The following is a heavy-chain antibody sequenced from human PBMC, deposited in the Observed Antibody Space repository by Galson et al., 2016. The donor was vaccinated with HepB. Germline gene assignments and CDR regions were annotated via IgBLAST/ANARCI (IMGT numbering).Heavy chain of an antibody. V-gene: IGHV3-30*18. CDR1: GFTFSKYG. D-gene: IGHD4-23*01. CDR2: ISFDESNK. J-gene: IGHJ4*02. Sequence: LRLSCAASGFTFSKYGMHWVRQAPGKGLEWVAVISFDESNKYYADSVKGRFTISRDNSKNTVYLQMNSLRAEDTAVYYCAKDGNVDYGGSIDYWGQGTLVTVSS. CDR3: AKDGNVDYGGSIDY.